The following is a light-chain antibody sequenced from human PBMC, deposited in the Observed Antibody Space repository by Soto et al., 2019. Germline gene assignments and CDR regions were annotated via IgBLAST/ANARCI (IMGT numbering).Light chain of an antibody. CDR3: QQTYSIPVT. CDR1: QSISSY. J-gene: IGKJ2*01. V-gene: IGKV1-39*01. Sequence: DIQMTQSPSSLSASVGDRVTITCRASQSISSYLNWYQQKPGKAPKLLIYAGSSLQSGVPSRFSGRGSGADFTLTISSLQPEDFATYYCQQTYSIPVTCGQGTKGDIK. CDR2: AGS.